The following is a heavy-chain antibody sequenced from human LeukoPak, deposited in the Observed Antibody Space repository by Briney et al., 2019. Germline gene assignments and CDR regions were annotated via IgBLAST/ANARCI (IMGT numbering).Heavy chain of an antibody. CDR2: IYYSGST. D-gene: IGHD6-19*01. J-gene: IGHJ4*02. V-gene: IGHV4-59*08. Sequence: SETLSLTCTVSGDSLSSHYWSWIRQPPGKGLEWIGYIYYSGSTNYNPSLKSRVTISVDTSKNQFSLKLSSVTAADTAVYYCARLRLVREFDYWGQGTLVTVSS. CDR3: ARLRLVREFDY. CDR1: GDSLSSHY.